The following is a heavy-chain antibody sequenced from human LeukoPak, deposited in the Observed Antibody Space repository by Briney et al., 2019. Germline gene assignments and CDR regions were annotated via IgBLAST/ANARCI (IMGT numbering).Heavy chain of an antibody. D-gene: IGHD3-10*01. Sequence: PGRSLRLSCAASGFTFSTYAMHWVRQAPGKGLEWVAVISYDGSSKYYADSVKGRFTISRDNSKNTLYLQMNSLRAEDTAVYYCAREPHMVRGVYFDYWGQGTLVTVSS. V-gene: IGHV3-30*14. J-gene: IGHJ4*02. CDR1: GFTFSTYA. CDR2: ISYDGSSK. CDR3: AREPHMVRGVYFDY.